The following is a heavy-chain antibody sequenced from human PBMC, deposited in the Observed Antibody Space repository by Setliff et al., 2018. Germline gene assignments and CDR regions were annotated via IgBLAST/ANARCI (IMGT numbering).Heavy chain of an antibody. CDR2: IGRGGNTI. V-gene: IGHV3-11*04. D-gene: IGHD2-15*01. Sequence: GGSLRLSCAASGFTFSDYYMTWIRQAPGKGLEWVSYIGRGGNTIYYADSVKGRFTISRDNARNTLHLQMQNLGVEDTAVYYCARVNRQDVYGNDWFDPWGQETLVTVSS. CDR1: GFTFSDYY. CDR3: ARVNRQDVYGNDWFDP. J-gene: IGHJ5*02.